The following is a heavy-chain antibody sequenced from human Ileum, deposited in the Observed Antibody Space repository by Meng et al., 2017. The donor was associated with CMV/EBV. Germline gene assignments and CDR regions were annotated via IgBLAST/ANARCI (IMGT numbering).Heavy chain of an antibody. CDR1: GVTINSNSSY. J-gene: IGHJ4*02. CDR3: ARDITGSHFDH. Sequence: STGSVKTAAHLTPASSVSGVTINSNSSYCGSILEPPVKGLEWIRSIYYNGNTPYNPPLKSRVTISLDTSKNQFSLRLSSVTAADTAVYYCARDITGSHFDHWGQGVLVTVSS. V-gene: IGHV4-39*07. D-gene: IGHD1-20*01. CDR2: IYYNGNT.